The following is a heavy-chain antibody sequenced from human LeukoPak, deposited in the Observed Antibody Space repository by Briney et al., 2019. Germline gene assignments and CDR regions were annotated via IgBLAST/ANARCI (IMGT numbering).Heavy chain of an antibody. J-gene: IGHJ6*03. V-gene: IGHV3-49*03. CDR2: SRSRAHGGTT. D-gene: IGHD2-2*01. CDR3: SRVERSSINNYYYYMAV. Sequence: GGSLRLSCTGFGFSFGDNAMIWFRQSPGKGQEWVSLSRSRAHGGTTDYAASVMGRFTMSRDDSKNIAYLQMDSLETEDTAVYYCSRVERSSINNYYYYMAVWGKGTSVTVSS. CDR1: GFSFGDNA.